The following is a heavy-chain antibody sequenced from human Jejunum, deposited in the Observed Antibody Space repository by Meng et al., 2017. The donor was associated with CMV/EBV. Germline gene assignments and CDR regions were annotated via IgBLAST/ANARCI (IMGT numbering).Heavy chain of an antibody. CDR2: IPSAGGSA. D-gene: IGHD5-12*01. CDR1: GFTFSSDW. J-gene: IGHJ1*01. Sequence: GFTFSSDWMHWVRQVPGKGLVWVSCIPSAGGSARYADSVKGRFTISRNNAENTVYLQMDSLRVEDTAVYYCARAPSGLGFSGATSWGQGTRVTVSS. CDR3: ARAPSGLGFSGATS. V-gene: IGHV3-74*01.